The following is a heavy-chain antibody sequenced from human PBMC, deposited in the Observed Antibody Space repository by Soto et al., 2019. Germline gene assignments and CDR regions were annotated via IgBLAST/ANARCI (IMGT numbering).Heavy chain of an antibody. Sequence: EVQLLESGGGLVQPGGSLRLSCADSGFSFKTYGMTWVRQAPGKGLEGVAHIGLSNSDTYYADSVKGRFTISRDNSKNMVYLQMNSLRDADTAVYYCVKGGAYFYNDCTRSYWGRGTLVTVSS. V-gene: IGHV3-23*01. J-gene: IGHJ4*02. CDR2: IGLSNSDT. CDR3: VKGGAYFYNDCTRSY. CDR1: GFSFKTYG. D-gene: IGHD3-10*01.